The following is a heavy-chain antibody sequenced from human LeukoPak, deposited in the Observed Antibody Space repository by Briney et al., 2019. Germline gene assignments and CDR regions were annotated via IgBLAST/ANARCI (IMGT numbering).Heavy chain of an antibody. V-gene: IGHV3-30*04. J-gene: IGHJ4*02. CDR2: VSNDGRNI. Sequence: PGGSLRLSCAASGFTFRNYAMHWVRQAPGKGLEWVTTVSNDGRNIFYSDSVKSRFTITRDNSKDTLYLQMNSLRIEDTALYYCARHWGFDYWGQGALVTVSS. D-gene: IGHD7-27*01. CDR3: ARHWGFDY. CDR1: GFTFRNYA.